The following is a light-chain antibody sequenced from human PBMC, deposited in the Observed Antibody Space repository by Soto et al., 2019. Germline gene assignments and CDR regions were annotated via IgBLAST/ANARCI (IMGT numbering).Light chain of an antibody. V-gene: IGKV3-15*01. J-gene: IGKJ4*01. CDR3: QQYNDWPLT. CDR1: QSVNSN. CDR2: GAS. Sequence: EKVMTQSPAALSVSPGERATLSCSASQSVNSNLAWYQRKPGQAPRLILYGASTRATGIPARFSGSASGTEFTLTISSLQSEDSAVYYCQQYNDWPLTFGGGTKVEIK.